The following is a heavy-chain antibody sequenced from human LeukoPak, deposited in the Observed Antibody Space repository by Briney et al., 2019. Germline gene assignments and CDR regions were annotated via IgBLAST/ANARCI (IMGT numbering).Heavy chain of an antibody. V-gene: IGHV4-59*01. D-gene: IGHD6-13*01. CDR1: GGSISSYY. J-gene: IGHJ4*02. CDR2: IYYSGST. CDR3: ARGERVFDY. Sequence: SETLSLTCTVSGGSISSYYWSWIRQPPGKGLEWIGYIYYSGSTNYNPSLKSRVTISVDTSKNQFSLKLSSVTAADTAVYYCARGERVFDYWGQGTLVTVSS.